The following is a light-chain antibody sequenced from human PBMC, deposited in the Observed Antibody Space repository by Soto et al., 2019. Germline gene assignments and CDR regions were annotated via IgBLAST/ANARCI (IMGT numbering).Light chain of an antibody. J-gene: IGLJ3*02. CDR2: EVT. CDR1: SSDVGAYDY. Sequence: QSVLTQPASVSGSLGQSVTIPCTGTSSDVGAYDYVSWYRQEPGKAPKLVIYEVTKRPSGVPDRFSGSKSGNTASLTVSGLQAEDEADYYCNSYAGGNWVFGGGTKLTVL. V-gene: IGLV2-8*01. CDR3: NSYAGGNWV.